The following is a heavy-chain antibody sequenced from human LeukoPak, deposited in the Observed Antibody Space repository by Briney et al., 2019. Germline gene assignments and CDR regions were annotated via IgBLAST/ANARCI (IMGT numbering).Heavy chain of an antibody. J-gene: IGHJ5*02. CDR1: GFTFSSYG. CDR3: ARDSRHHRFLYWDWFDP. Sequence: PGGSLRLSCAASGFTFSSYGMSWVRQAPGKGLEWVSAISGSGGSTYYADSVKGRFTISRDNSKNTLYLQMNSLRAEDTAVYYCARDSRHHRFLYWDWFDPWGQRTLVTVSS. D-gene: IGHD2/OR15-2a*01. CDR2: ISGSGGST. V-gene: IGHV3-23*01.